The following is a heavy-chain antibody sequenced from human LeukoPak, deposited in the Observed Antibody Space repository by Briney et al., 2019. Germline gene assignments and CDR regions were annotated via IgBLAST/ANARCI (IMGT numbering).Heavy chain of an antibody. J-gene: IGHJ4*02. D-gene: IGHD3-22*01. CDR3: ARDTDYYDSSGYLPDY. CDR1: GFTFSSYS. CDR2: ISSSSSYI. Sequence: GGSLRLSCAASGFTFSSYSMNWVRQAPGKGLEWVSSISSSSSYISYADSVKGRFTISRDNAKNSLYLQMNSLRAEDTAVYYCARDTDYYDSSGYLPDYWGQGTLVTVSS. V-gene: IGHV3-21*01.